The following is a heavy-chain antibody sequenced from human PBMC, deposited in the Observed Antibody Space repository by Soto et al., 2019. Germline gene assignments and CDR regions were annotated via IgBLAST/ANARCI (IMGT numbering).Heavy chain of an antibody. Sequence: SVKVSCKASGGTFSSYAISWVRQAPGQGLEWMGGIIPIFGTAHYAQKFQGRVTITADKSTSTAYMELSSLRSEDTAVYYCGGYGSGSYSTNYYYYYGMDVWGQWTTVSVSS. CDR2: IIPIFGTA. D-gene: IGHD3-10*01. CDR3: GGYGSGSYSTNYYYYYGMDV. J-gene: IGHJ6*02. V-gene: IGHV1-69*06. CDR1: GGTFSSYA.